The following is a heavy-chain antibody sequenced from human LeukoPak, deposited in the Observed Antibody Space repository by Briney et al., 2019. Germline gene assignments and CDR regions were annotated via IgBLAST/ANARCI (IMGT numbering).Heavy chain of an antibody. D-gene: IGHD6-19*01. CDR2: ISYDGSNK. CDR3: ARDGEYSSGWFYSYYYGMDV. J-gene: IGHJ6*02. V-gene: IGHV3-30*03. Sequence: GGSLRLSCAASGFTFSSYGMHWVRQAPGKGLEWVAVISYDGSNKYYADSVKGRFTISRDNSKNTLYLQMNSLRAEDTAVYYCARDGEYSSGWFYSYYYGMDVWGQGTTVTVSS. CDR1: GFTFSSYG.